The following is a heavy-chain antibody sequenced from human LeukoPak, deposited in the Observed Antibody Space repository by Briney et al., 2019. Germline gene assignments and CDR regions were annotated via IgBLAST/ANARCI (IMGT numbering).Heavy chain of an antibody. CDR2: IYSGGST. CDR3: AKDATYGDYAIDY. D-gene: IGHD4-17*01. J-gene: IGHJ4*02. CDR1: GFTVISNY. V-gene: IGHV3-66*02. Sequence: PGGSLRLSCAASGFTVISNYMSWVRQAPGKGLEWVSVIYSGGSTYYADSVKGRFTMSRDNSENTLYLQMNSLRAEDTAVYYCAKDATYGDYAIDYWGQGTLVTVSS.